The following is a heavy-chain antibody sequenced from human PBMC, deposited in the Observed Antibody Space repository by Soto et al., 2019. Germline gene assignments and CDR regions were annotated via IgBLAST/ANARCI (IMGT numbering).Heavy chain of an antibody. CDR3: ARAGDYVGSVWFDY. J-gene: IGHJ4*02. CDR2: IWYDGSNK. CDR1: GFTFSSYG. V-gene: IGHV3-33*01. D-gene: IGHD4-17*01. Sequence: PGGSLRLSCAASGFTFSSYGMHWVRQAPGKGLEWVAVIWYDGSNKYYADSVKGRFTISRDNSKNTLYLQMNSLRAEDTTVYYCARAGDYVGSVWFDYWGQGTLVTVSS.